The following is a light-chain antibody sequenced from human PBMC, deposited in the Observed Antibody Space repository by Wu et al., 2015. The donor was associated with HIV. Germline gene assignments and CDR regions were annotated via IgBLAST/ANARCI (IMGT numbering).Light chain of an antibody. CDR1: QAISSY. CDR3: QQLSNYPFT. CDR2: AAS. V-gene: IGKV1-9*01. Sequence: DIQMTQSPSTLSASVGDRVTIICRASQAISSYLVWYQQKPGKAPKLLIYAASTLQSGVPSRFSGSGSGTEFTLTVSSLQSDDFATYYCQQLSNYPFTFGPGTKVDIK. J-gene: IGKJ3*01.